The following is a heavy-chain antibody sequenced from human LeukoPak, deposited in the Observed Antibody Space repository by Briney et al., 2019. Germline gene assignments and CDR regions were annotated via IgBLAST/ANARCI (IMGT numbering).Heavy chain of an antibody. CDR1: GFTFSSYS. CDR2: ISSSSYI. Sequence: GGSLRLSCAASGFTFSSYSMNWVRQAPGKGLEWVSSISSSSYIYYADSVKGRFTISRDNAKNSLYLQMNSLRAEDTAVYYCARDAEVPAAPSGMDVWGQGTTDTVSS. J-gene: IGHJ6*02. V-gene: IGHV3-21*01. D-gene: IGHD2-2*01. CDR3: ARDAEVPAAPSGMDV.